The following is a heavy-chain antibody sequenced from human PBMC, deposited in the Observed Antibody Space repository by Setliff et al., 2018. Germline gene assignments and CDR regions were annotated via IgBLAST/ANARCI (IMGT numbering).Heavy chain of an antibody. D-gene: IGHD6-13*01. J-gene: IGHJ4*02. CDR3: ARVSEAAAAGFDY. Sequence: RASVKVSCKASGYTFTSYAFSWVRQAPGQGLEWMGWISAYNGNTNYAQKFQGRVTMTTDTSTSTAYMELRSLRSDDTAVYYCARVSEAAAAGFDYWGQGTLVTVSS. CDR1: GYTFTSYA. CDR2: ISAYNGNT. V-gene: IGHV1-18*01.